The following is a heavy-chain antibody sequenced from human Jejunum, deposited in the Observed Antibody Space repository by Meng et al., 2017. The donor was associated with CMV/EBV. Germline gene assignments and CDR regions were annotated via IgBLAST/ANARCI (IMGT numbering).Heavy chain of an antibody. CDR2: INPNSGGT. V-gene: IGHV1-2*02. J-gene: IGHJ5*02. Sequence: KASGYPFTGYYIHWGRQAPGQGLEWMGWINPNSGGTNYAQKFQGRVTMTRDTSITTAYMDLSRLTSDDTAVYYCARSIRPGVGWFDPWGQGTLVTVSS. D-gene: IGHD7-27*01. CDR1: GYPFTGYY. CDR3: ARSIRPGVGWFDP.